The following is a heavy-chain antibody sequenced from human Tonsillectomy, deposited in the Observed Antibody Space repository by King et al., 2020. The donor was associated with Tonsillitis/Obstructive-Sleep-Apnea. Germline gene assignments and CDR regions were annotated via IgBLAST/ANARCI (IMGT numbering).Heavy chain of an antibody. Sequence: VQLQQWGAGLLKPSETLSLTCAVYGGSFSGYYWSWIRQPPGKGLEWIGEINHSGSTNYNPSLKSRVTISVDTSKNQFSLKLSSVTAADTAVCYCARGEIVVVPAASYFYYYMDVWGKGNTVTVSS. CDR1: GGSFSGYY. CDR3: ARGEIVVVPAASYFYYYMDV. V-gene: IGHV4-34*01. J-gene: IGHJ6*03. CDR2: INHSGST. D-gene: IGHD2-2*01.